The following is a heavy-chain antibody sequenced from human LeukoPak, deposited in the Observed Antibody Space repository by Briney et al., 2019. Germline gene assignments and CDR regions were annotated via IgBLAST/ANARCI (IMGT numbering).Heavy chain of an antibody. D-gene: IGHD3-22*01. V-gene: IGHV3-7*01. CDR1: GFTFSSYW. J-gene: IGHJ3*02. Sequence: GGSLRLSCAASGFTFSSYWMSWVRQAPGKGLEWVANIKQDGSEKYYVDSVKGRFTISRDNSKNTLYLQMNSLKAEDTAVYYCAKDLIIGSYYYDSSGSRAFDIWGQGTMVTVSS. CDR3: AKDLIIGSYYYDSSGSRAFDI. CDR2: IKQDGSEK.